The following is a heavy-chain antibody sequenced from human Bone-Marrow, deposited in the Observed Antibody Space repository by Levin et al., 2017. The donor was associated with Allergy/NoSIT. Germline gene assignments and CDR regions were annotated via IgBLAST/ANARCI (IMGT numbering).Heavy chain of an antibody. D-gene: IGHD3-10*01. CDR2: MSYDGDNT. V-gene: IGHV3-30*18. CDR3: AKDQREGLAMVQGALFES. J-gene: IGHJ4*02. Sequence: GESLKISCTASGFSFSSFGMHWVRQAPGKGLEWLALMSYDGDNTYSAGSVKGRFTFSRDNSKNTLYLHMNSLRTEDTAVYYCAKDQREGLAMVQGALFESWGQGTLVTVSS. CDR1: GFSFSSFG.